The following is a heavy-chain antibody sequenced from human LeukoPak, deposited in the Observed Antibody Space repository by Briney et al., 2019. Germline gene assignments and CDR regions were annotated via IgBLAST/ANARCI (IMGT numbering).Heavy chain of an antibody. CDR1: GGTFSSYA. CDR2: IIPIFGTA. CDR3: ARGSDGFNWFDP. D-gene: IGHD5-24*01. Sequence: SVKVSCKASGGTFSSYAISWVRQAPGQGLEWMGGIIPIFGTANYAQKFQGRVTITADESTSTAYMELSSLRSEDTAVYYCARGSDGFNWFDPWGQGTLVTVSS. J-gene: IGHJ5*02. V-gene: IGHV1-69*13.